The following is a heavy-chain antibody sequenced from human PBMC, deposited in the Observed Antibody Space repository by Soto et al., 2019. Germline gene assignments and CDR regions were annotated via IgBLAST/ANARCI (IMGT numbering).Heavy chain of an antibody. J-gene: IGHJ6*02. D-gene: IGHD1-26*01. CDR3: ARRMQFSGSYYGLDV. CDR1: GYTFGRYG. Sequence: QVQLVQSGAEVKKPGASVKVSCKASGYTFGRYGVTWVRQAPGQGLEWMGWINPYTGNANYGQKLQGRVTMTTDTLTSTAYMELRSLRSDDTAVDYCARRMQFSGSYYGLDVWGQGTTVTVSS. CDR2: INPYTGNA. V-gene: IGHV1-18*04.